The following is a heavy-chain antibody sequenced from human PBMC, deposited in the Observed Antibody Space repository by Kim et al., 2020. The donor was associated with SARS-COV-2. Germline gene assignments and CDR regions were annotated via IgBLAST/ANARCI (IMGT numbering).Heavy chain of an antibody. CDR1: GFPFSSYG. Sequence: GGSLRLSCAASGFPFSSYGMHWVRQAPGKGLEWVAVISYDGSNKYYADSVKGRFTISRDNSKNTLYLQMNSLRAEDTAVYYCAKEGSSSSGTIYYYYYMDVWGKGTTVTVAS. CDR2: ISYDGSNK. J-gene: IGHJ6*03. D-gene: IGHD6-6*01. V-gene: IGHV3-30*18. CDR3: AKEGSSSSGTIYYYYYMDV.